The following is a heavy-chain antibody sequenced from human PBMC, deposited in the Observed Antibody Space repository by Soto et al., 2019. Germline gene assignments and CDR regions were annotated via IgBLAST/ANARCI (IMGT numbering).Heavy chain of an antibody. CDR1: GFTFSSYS. D-gene: IGHD2-15*01. CDR2: ISSSSSTI. CDR3: ARDQVVAATNYYYYGMDV. Sequence: PGGSLRLSCAASGFTFSSYSMNWVRQAPGKGLEWVSYISSSSSTIYYADSVKGRFTISRDNAKNSLYLQMNSLRDEDTAVYYCARDQVVAATNYYYYGMDVWGQGTTATVS. J-gene: IGHJ6*02. V-gene: IGHV3-48*02.